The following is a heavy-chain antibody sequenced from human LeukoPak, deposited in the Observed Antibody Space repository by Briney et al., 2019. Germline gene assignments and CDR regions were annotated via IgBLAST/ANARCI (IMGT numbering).Heavy chain of an antibody. Sequence: GGSLRLSCAASGLTFSSYGMSWVRQAPGKGLERVSGINWNGGSTGYADSVKGRFTISRDNAKNSLYLQMNSLRAEDTALYYCARDITPLYSGSYYFDYWGQGTLVTVSS. CDR3: ARDITPLYSGSYYFDY. CDR1: GLTFSSYG. CDR2: INWNGGST. J-gene: IGHJ4*02. V-gene: IGHV3-20*04. D-gene: IGHD1-26*01.